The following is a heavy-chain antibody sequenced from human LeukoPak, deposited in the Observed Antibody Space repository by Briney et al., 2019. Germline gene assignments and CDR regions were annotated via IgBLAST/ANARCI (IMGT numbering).Heavy chain of an antibody. J-gene: IGHJ6*02. D-gene: IGHD4-17*01. Sequence: GGSLRPSCAASKFSFSNYWMFWVRQAPGKGLVWVSRINSDGSTTDYADSVQGRFTISRDNAKNTLYLEMNSLRAEDTAVYYCARDVSAAVTPYYYYGMDVWGQGTTVTVSS. V-gene: IGHV3-74*01. CDR3: ARDVSAAVTPYYYYGMDV. CDR1: KFSFSNYW. CDR2: INSDGSTT.